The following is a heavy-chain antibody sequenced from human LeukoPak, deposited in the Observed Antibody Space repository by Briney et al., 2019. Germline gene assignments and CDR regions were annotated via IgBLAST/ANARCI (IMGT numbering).Heavy chain of an antibody. V-gene: IGHV3-21*01. CDR2: ISSSSSYI. Sequence: PGRSLRLSCAASGFTFSSYGIHWVRQAPGKGLEWVSSISSSSSYIYYADSVKGRFTISRDNAKNSLYLQMNSPRAEDTAVYYCARVGYSSSSYYYCYMDVWGKGTTVTVSS. CDR3: ARVGYSSSSYYYCYMDV. D-gene: IGHD6-6*01. CDR1: GFTFSSYG. J-gene: IGHJ6*03.